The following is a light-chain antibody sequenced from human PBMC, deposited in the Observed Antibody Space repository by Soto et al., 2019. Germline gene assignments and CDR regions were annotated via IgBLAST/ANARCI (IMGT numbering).Light chain of an antibody. Sequence: EIVLTQSPGTLSLSTGERATLSCRASQSVASRNLAWYQQKSGQAPRLLIYGASSRAIHTPDRFSGSGSGTDFTLTISGLEPEDFAVYYCQHFGNSLWTFGQGTKVDI. CDR2: GAS. J-gene: IGKJ1*01. CDR3: QHFGNSLWT. V-gene: IGKV3-20*01. CDR1: QSVASRN.